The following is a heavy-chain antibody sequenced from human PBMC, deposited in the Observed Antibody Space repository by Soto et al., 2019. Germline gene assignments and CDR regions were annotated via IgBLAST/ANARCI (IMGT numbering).Heavy chain of an antibody. V-gene: IGHV3-23*01. J-gene: IGHJ4*02. CDR2: ISGSGGST. CDR1: GFTFSSYA. D-gene: IGHD3-3*01. CDR3: AKVGYYDFWSGLLFDY. Sequence: PGGSLRLSCAASGFTFSSYAMSWARQAPGKGLEWVSAISGSGGSTYYADSVKGRFTISRDNSKNTLYLQMNSLRAEDTAVYYCAKVGYYDFWSGLLFDYWGQGTLVTVSS.